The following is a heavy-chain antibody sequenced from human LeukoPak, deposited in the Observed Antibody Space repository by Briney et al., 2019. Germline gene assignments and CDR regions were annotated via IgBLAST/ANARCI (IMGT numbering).Heavy chain of an antibody. CDR3: ARSYSSSWYLVDY. CDR1: GYSFSSYW. J-gene: IGHJ4*02. V-gene: IGHV5-51*01. D-gene: IGHD6-13*01. Sequence: GESLKISCKGSGYSFSSYWIGWVRQMPGKGLEWMGIIYPGDSDTRYSPSFQGQVTISADKSISTAYLQWSSLKASDTAMYYCARSYSSSWYLVDYWGQGTLVTVSS. CDR2: IYPGDSDT.